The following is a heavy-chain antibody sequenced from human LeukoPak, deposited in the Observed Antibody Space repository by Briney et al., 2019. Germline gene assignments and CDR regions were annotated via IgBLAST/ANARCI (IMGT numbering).Heavy chain of an antibody. J-gene: IGHJ5*02. CDR3: ARGGYYGSGNDFRFDP. D-gene: IGHD3-10*01. CDR1: GGSISSYY. V-gene: IGHV4-59*01. Sequence: SETLSPTCTVSGGSISSYYWSWIRQSPGKGLECIGYIHYTGSTNYNPSLKSRVTISVETSKNQFSLKLKSVTAADTAVYYCARGGYYGSGNDFRFDPWGQGTLVTVSS. CDR2: IHYTGST.